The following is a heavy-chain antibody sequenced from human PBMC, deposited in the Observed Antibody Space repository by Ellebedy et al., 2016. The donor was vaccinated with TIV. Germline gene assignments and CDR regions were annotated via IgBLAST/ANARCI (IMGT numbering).Heavy chain of an antibody. Sequence: SVKVSXXASGGTFSSYAISWVRQAPGQGLEWMGGIIPIFGTANYAQKFQGRVTITADESTSTAYMELSSLRSEDTAVYCCARGKLRITMVRGVYGMDVWGQGTTVTVSS. CDR2: IIPIFGTA. V-gene: IGHV1-69*13. CDR3: ARGKLRITMVRGVYGMDV. J-gene: IGHJ6*02. CDR1: GGTFSSYA. D-gene: IGHD3-10*01.